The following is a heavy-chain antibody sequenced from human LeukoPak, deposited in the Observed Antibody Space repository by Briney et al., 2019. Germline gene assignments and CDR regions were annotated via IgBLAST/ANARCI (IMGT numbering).Heavy chain of an antibody. CDR2: ISSSSSYI. D-gene: IGHD2-2*02. CDR3: ARLYRDTHNYYYYYYMDV. V-gene: IGHV3-21*01. J-gene: IGHJ6*03. CDR1: GFTFSSYS. Sequence: GGSLRLSCAASGFTFSSYSMNWVRQAPGKGLEWVSSISSSSSYIYYADSVKGRFTISRDNAKNSLYLQMNSLRAEDTAVYYCARLYRDTHNYYYYYYMDVWGKGTTVTVSS.